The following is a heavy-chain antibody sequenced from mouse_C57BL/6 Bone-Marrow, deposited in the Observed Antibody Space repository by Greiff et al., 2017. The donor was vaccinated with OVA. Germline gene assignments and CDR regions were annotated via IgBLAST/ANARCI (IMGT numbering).Heavy chain of an antibody. CDR2: IYPRSGNT. J-gene: IGHJ2*01. CDR1: GYTFTSYG. CDR3: ARLTGTC. V-gene: IGHV1-81*01. Sequence: VKLQQSGAELARPGASVKLSCKASGYTFTSYGISWVKQSTGQGLEWIGEIYPRSGNTYYNEKFKGKATLTADKSSSTAYMELRSLTSEDSAVYFCARLTGTCWGQGTTLTVSS. D-gene: IGHD4-1*01.